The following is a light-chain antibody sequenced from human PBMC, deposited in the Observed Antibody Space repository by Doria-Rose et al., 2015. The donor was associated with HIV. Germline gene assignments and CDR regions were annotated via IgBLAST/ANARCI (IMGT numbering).Light chain of an antibody. CDR2: AAS. CDR3: QQSFSTRRT. V-gene: IGKV1-39*01. J-gene: IGKJ1*01. Sequence: TQSPSSLSASVGDRVTITCRASQNINRFLNWYQQKPGKVPKVLIYAASSLQRGVPTRFSRSGSGTDFTLTISSLQPEDCATYYGQQSFSTRRTFGQGTKVEIK. CDR1: QNINRF.